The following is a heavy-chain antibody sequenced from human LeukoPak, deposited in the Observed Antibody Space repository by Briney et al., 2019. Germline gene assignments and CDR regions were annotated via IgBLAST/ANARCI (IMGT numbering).Heavy chain of an antibody. CDR2: ISGSGGST. V-gene: IGHV3-23*01. Sequence: PGGSLRLSCAASGFTFSSYAMSWVRQAPGKGLEWVSAISGSGGSTYYADFVKGRFTISRDNSKNTLYLQMNSLRAEDTAVYYCAKVPPGIAARLYYFDYWGQGTLVTVSS. CDR3: AKVPPGIAARLYYFDY. CDR1: GFTFSSYA. D-gene: IGHD6-6*01. J-gene: IGHJ4*02.